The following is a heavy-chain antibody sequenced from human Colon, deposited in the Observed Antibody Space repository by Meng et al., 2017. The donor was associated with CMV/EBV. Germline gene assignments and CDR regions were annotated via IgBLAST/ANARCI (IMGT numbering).Heavy chain of an antibody. CDR2: ISAYNDNT. Sequence: ASVKVSCKASGYTFTNYAIGWVRQAPGQGLDWMGWISAYNDNTNFAQKLQGRVTMTTDTPTSTAYMELRSLRSDDTAVYYCARVSGSSFARDYWGQGTLVTVSS. D-gene: IGHD6-6*01. CDR1: GYTFTNYA. V-gene: IGHV1-18*01. CDR3: ARVSGSSFARDY. J-gene: IGHJ4*02.